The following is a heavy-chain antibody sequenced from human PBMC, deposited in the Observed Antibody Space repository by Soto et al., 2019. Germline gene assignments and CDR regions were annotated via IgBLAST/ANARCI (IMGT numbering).Heavy chain of an antibody. CDR2: IYWNDDK. CDR1: GFSLSTRGVG. D-gene: IGHD3-9*01. Sequence: SGPTLVNPTQTLTLTCTFSGFSLSTRGVGVGWIRQPPGKALEWLALIYWNDDKRYSPSLKSRLTITKDTSKNQVVLTMTNMDPVDTATYYCAHSGTSKGDWLLQYWYFDLWGRGTLVTVSS. CDR3: AHSGTSKGDWLLQYWYFDL. J-gene: IGHJ2*01. V-gene: IGHV2-5*01.